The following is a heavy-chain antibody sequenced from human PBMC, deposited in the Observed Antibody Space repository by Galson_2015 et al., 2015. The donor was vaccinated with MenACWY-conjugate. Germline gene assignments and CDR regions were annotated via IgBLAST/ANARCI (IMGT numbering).Heavy chain of an antibody. CDR3: ARYVAALDY. CDR2: IMKDGSGK. D-gene: IGHD3-10*02. CDR1: GFTFSDFW. J-gene: IGHJ4*02. V-gene: IGHV3-7*05. Sequence: LRLSCAASGFTFSDFWMSWVRLVPGQGLEWVAHIMKDGSGKYYVDFVKGRFTISRDNAKNSLNLHMNSLRAEDTAVYFCARYVAALDYWGQGTPVTVSS.